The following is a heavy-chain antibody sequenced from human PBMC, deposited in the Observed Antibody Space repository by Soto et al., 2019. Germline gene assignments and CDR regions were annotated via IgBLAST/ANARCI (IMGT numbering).Heavy chain of an antibody. D-gene: IGHD3-3*01. V-gene: IGHV1-18*04. CDR2: ISTYNGDT. J-gene: IGHJ6*02. CDR3: VRELRKLRLPPVNLGAYHPYGMDV. Sequence: ASVKVSCKASGYTFTSFGVAWVRQAPGQGLQWMGWISTYNGDTKYAQNLQGRVTLTIDTSTGTTHTELRSLTSDDTAVYYCVRELRKLRLPPVNLGAYHPYGMDVWGQGTTVTVSS. CDR1: GYTFTSFG.